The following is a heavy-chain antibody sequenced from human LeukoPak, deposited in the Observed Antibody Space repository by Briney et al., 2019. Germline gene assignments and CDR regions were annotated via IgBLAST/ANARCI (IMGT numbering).Heavy chain of an antibody. J-gene: IGHJ4*02. D-gene: IGHD3-10*01. CDR1: GYSIRSGYY. CDR2: IYHSGGT. CDR3: ARDRIYGSGSDHFDY. Sequence: KPSETLSLTCTVSGYSIRSGYYWGWIRQPPGKGLEWIGSIYHSGGTYYNPSLKSRVTISVDTSKNQFSLKLSSVTAADTAVYYCARDRIYGSGSDHFDYWGQGTLVTVSS. V-gene: IGHV4-38-2*02.